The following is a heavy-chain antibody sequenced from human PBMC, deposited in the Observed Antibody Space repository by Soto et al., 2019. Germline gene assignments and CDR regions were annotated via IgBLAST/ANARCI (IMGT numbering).Heavy chain of an antibody. Sequence: GGSLRLSCAASGFTFSSYAMSWVRQAPGKGLEWVSAISGSGGSTYYADSVKGRFTISRDNSKNTLYLQMNSLRAEDTAVYYCAKSSRQQLVPGWFDPWGQGTLVTVSS. J-gene: IGHJ5*02. CDR2: ISGSGGST. CDR3: AKSSRQQLVPGWFDP. CDR1: GFTFSSYA. V-gene: IGHV3-23*01. D-gene: IGHD6-13*01.